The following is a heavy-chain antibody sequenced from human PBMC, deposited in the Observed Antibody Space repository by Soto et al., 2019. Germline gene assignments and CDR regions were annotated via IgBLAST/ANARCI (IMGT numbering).Heavy chain of an antibody. CDR3: ARDQNGSGNYYTRYFDY. D-gene: IGHD3-10*01. V-gene: IGHV4-4*02. Sequence: PSETLSLTCAVSGGSINSRYWWSWVRQSPGKGLEWIGEIYHSGSTNYNPSLKSRVTISVDKSKNQFSLNLSSVTAADTAVYYCARDQNGSGNYYTRYFDYWGQRTLVTVSS. J-gene: IGHJ4*02. CDR2: IYHSGST. CDR1: GGSINSRYW.